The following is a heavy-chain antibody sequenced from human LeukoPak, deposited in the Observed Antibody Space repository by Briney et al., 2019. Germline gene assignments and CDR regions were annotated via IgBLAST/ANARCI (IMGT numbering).Heavy chain of an antibody. CDR3: ARGLGDDYYYGMDV. J-gene: IGHJ6*02. CDR2: IYHSGST. D-gene: IGHD2-21*02. CDR1: GGSISSGGYS. V-gene: IGHV4-30-2*01. Sequence: SETLSLTCAVSGGSISSGGYSWSWIRQPPGKGLEWIGYIYHSGSTYYNPSLKSRVTISVDRSKNQFSLKLSSVTAADTAVYYCARGLGDDYYYGMDVWGQGTTVTVSS.